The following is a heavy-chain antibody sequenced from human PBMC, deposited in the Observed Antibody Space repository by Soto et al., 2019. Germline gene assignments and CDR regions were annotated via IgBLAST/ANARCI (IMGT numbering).Heavy chain of an antibody. CDR1: GYTFTSYH. CDR2: ISPSGDRT. CDR3: ARDGGNYGDDDY. Sequence: GASVKVCCKASGYTFTSYHMDWVRQAPGQGLEWMGKISPSGDRTWFAQKFRGRVTMTRDTSTSTDYMELSSLRSEDTAMYYCARDGGNYGDDDYWGQGTLVTVSS. V-gene: IGHV1-46*01. J-gene: IGHJ4*02. D-gene: IGHD4-17*01.